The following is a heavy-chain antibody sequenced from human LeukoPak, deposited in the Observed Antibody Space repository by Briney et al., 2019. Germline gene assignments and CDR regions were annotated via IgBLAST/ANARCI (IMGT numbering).Heavy chain of an antibody. CDR1: GGSISSYY. J-gene: IGHJ4*02. CDR2: IYYSGST. D-gene: IGHD2-2*02. Sequence: SETLSLTCTVSGGSISSYYWSWIRQPPGKGLEWIGYIYYSGSTNYNPSLKSRVTISVDTSKNQFSLKLSSVTAADTAVYYCARAIHCSSTSCYTAFDYWGQGTLVTVSS. CDR3: ARAIHCSSTSCYTAFDY. V-gene: IGHV4-59*01.